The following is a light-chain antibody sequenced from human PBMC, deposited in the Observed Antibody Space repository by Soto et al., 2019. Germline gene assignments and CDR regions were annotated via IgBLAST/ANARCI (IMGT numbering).Light chain of an antibody. CDR2: EVS. CDR1: SSDVGGDNY. Sequence: QSALTQPASVSGSPGQSITISCTGTSSDVGGDNYVSWYQQHTGKAPKLMIYEVSNRPSGVSNRFPGSKSGNTAYLTISGLQAQAEDDDYCSSYTSSSTLVVFGGGTKLTVL. J-gene: IGLJ2*01. CDR3: SSYTSSSTLVV. V-gene: IGLV2-14*01.